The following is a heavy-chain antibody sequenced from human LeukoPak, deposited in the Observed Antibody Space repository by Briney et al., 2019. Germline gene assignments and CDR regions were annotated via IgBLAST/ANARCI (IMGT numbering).Heavy chain of an antibody. V-gene: IGHV3-30*04. CDR3: ARDRVYGDYLGAFDI. D-gene: IGHD4-17*01. CDR1: GFTFSSYA. CDR2: ISYDGSNK. J-gene: IGHJ3*02. Sequence: PGGSLRLSCAASGFTFSSYAMHWVRQAPGKGLEWVAVISYDGSNKYYADSVKGRLTISRDNSKNTLYLQMNSLRAEDTAVYYCARDRVYGDYLGAFDIWGQGTMVTVSS.